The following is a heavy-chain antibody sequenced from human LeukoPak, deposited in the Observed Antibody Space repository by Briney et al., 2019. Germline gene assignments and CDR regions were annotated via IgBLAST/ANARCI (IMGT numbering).Heavy chain of an antibody. J-gene: IGHJ6*02. CDR2: IKQDGSEK. Sequence: GGSLRLSCAASGFTFSSYWMSWVRQAPGKGLEWVANIKQDGSEKHFGDSVKGRFTISRDNTKKSLYLQMNSLRAEDTAVYYCARDLNIVVVPAHGMDVWGQGTTVTVSS. CDR1: GFTFSSYW. D-gene: IGHD2-2*01. V-gene: IGHV3-7*01. CDR3: ARDLNIVVVPAHGMDV.